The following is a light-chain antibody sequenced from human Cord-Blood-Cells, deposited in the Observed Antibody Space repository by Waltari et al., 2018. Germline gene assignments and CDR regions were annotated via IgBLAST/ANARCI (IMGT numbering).Light chain of an antibody. V-gene: IGKV3-20*01. CDR1: QSVSSSY. CDR2: GVS. Sequence: IVLTQSPGTLSLSPGERATLSCRASQSVSSSYLAWYQQKPGQAPRLLIYGVSSRATGIPDRFSGSGSGTDFTLSISRLEPEDFAVYYWQQYGRSRTFGQGTKVEIK. J-gene: IGKJ1*01. CDR3: QQYGRSRT.